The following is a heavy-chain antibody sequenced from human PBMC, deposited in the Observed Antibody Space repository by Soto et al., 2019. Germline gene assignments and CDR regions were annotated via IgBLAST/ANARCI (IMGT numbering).Heavy chain of an antibody. D-gene: IGHD2-15*01. Sequence: GGSLSLSCAASGFDFSSNSMTWVRQAPGKGLEWVSGTSATGDKTFYLDSVRGRFTVSRDIYKNILYLHMSSLRAEDTAVYYCTKWSGFGDAWGQGTLVTVSS. V-gene: IGHV3-23*01. CDR3: TKWSGFGDA. CDR1: GFDFSSNS. CDR2: TSATGDKT. J-gene: IGHJ5*02.